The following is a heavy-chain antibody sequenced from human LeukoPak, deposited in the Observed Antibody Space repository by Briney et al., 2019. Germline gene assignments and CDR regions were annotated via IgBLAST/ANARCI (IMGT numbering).Heavy chain of an antibody. Sequence: GGSLRLSGAASGFTFSSYAMHWVRQAPGKGLEWVGRIKSKTAGGTTDYAAPMKGRFTISRDDSKNTLYLQMNSLKTEDTAVYYCTTASLNYYDSSGYYYWGQGTLVTVSS. CDR1: GFTFSSYA. CDR2: IKSKTAGGTT. D-gene: IGHD3-22*01. V-gene: IGHV3-15*01. J-gene: IGHJ4*02. CDR3: TTASLNYYDSSGYYY.